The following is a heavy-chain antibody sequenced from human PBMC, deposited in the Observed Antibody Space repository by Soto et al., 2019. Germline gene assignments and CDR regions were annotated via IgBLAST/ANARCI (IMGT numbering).Heavy chain of an antibody. CDR2: IRSKAYGGTT. Sequence: GGSLRLSCTASGFTFGDYAMSWVRQAPGKGLEWVGLIRSKAYGGTTEYAASVKGRFTISRDDSKSIAYLQMNSLKTEDTAVYYCTSSRIAVAGGVLWGQGTLVTVSS. V-gene: IGHV3-49*04. D-gene: IGHD6-19*01. CDR3: TSSRIAVAGGVL. CDR1: GFTFGDYA. J-gene: IGHJ4*02.